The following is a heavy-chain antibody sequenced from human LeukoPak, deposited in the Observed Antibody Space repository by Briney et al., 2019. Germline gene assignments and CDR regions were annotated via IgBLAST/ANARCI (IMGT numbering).Heavy chain of an antibody. V-gene: IGHV3-48*03. CDR3: ARGSYGDYSVGWFDP. CDR1: GFTFSSYE. Sequence: PGGSLRLSCAASGFTFSSYEVNWVRQAPGKGLEWVSYISSSGSTIYYADSVKGRFTISRDNAKNSLYLQMNSLRAEDTAVYYCARGSYGDYSVGWFDPWGQGTLVTVSS. CDR2: ISSSGSTI. J-gene: IGHJ5*02. D-gene: IGHD4-17*01.